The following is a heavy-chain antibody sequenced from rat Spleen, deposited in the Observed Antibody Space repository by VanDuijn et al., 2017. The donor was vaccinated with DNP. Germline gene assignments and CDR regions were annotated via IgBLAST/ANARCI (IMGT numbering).Heavy chain of an antibody. V-gene: IGHV5-25*01. Sequence: EVQLMESGGDLVQPGRSLKLSCAASGFTFSNYDMAWVRQAPTKGLEWVASITNSGGSTYYRDSVKGRFTISRDNAKSSLYLQMDSLRSEDTATYYCATFTGAYWGQGTLVTVSS. D-gene: IGHD1-3*01. CDR1: GFTFSNYD. CDR3: ATFTGAY. CDR2: ITNSGGST. J-gene: IGHJ3*01.